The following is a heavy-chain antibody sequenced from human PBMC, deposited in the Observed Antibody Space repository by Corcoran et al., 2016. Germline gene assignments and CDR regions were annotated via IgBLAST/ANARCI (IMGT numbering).Heavy chain of an antibody. J-gene: IGHJ4*02. D-gene: IGHD6-13*01. CDR2: INHSGST. CDR3: ARGPPKTYQLKSIAAAGGRAVFDY. CDR1: GGSFSGYY. Sequence: QVQLQQWGAGLLKPSETLSLTCAVYGGSFSGYYWSWIRQPPGKGLEWIGEINHSGSTNYNPSLKSRVTISVDTSKNQFSMKLSAVTAADTAVYYCARGPPKTYQLKSIAAAGGRAVFDYWGQGTLVTVSS. V-gene: IGHV4-34*01.